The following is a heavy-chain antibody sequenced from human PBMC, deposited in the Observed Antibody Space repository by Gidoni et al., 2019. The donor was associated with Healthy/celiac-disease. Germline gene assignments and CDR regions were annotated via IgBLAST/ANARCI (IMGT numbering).Heavy chain of an antibody. CDR1: GFTLRSYA. V-gene: IGHV3-23*01. D-gene: IGHD5-12*01. J-gene: IGHJ4*02. CDR3: AKPDRRDGYKISLLSYYFDY. Sequence: EVQLLASGGGLVQPGGSLRLSCSASGFTLRSYAMSWVRQAPGKGLEWVSAISGSGGSTYYADSGKGRFTISRDNSKNTLYLQMNSLRAEDTAVYYCAKPDRRDGYKISLLSYYFDYWGQGTLVTVSS. CDR2: ISGSGGST.